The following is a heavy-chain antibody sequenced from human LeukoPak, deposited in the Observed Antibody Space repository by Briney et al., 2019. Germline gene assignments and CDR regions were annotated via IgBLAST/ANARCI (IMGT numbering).Heavy chain of an antibody. CDR1: GGSISSYY. J-gene: IGHJ6*03. CDR3: ARVGSVWSGSHNYFYYYMDV. CDR2: IDYSGST. V-gene: IGHV4-59*01. Sequence: SETLSLTCTVSGGSISSYYWNWIRQPPGKGLEWIGYIDYSGSTNYNPSLKSRVTISVDTSKNQFSLKLSSVTAADTAVYYCARVGSVWSGSHNYFYYYMDVWGKGTTVTISS. D-gene: IGHD3-3*01.